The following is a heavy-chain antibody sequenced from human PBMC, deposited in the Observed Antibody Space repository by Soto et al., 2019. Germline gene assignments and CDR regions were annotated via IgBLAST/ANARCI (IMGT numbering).Heavy chain of an antibody. D-gene: IGHD3-22*01. CDR3: ARDPNDSRTSDY. CDR1: GFTVSNNY. J-gene: IGHJ4*02. V-gene: IGHV3-66*01. CDR2: IYSDGRT. Sequence: GGSLRLSCAASGFTVSNNYLSWVRQAPGRGLEWVSVIYSDGRTFYADSVKGRFTISRDNSKNTLYLEMISLRVEDTAAYYCARDPNDSRTSDYWGQGTLVSVSS.